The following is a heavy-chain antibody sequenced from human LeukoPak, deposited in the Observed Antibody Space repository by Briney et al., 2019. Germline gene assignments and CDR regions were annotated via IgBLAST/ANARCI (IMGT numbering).Heavy chain of an antibody. CDR3: AREAVTTGTFDY. J-gene: IGHJ4*02. D-gene: IGHD4-17*01. CDR1: GYTFTSYD. V-gene: IGHV1-8*03. Sequence: ASVKVSCKASGYTFTSYDINWVRQATGQGLEWMGWMNPNSGNTGYAQKFQGRVTITRNTSISTAYMELSSLRSEDTAVYYCAREAVTTGTFDYWGQGTLVTVSS. CDR2: MNPNSGNT.